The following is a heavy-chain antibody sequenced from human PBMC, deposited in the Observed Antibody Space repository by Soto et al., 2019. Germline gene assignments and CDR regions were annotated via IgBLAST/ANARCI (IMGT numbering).Heavy chain of an antibody. CDR3: ARRVGATPPRD. J-gene: IGHJ4*02. V-gene: IGHV4-61*01. D-gene: IGHD1-26*01. Sequence: QVQLQESGPGLVKPSETLSLTCTVSGTSVSSNSNHWSWVRQPPGKGLEWIGYIYYDGTTNYNPSLKNRGTLSLDTSKNQSSLKVTSVTAVDTAVYYCARRVGATPPRDWGQGTLVTVSS. CDR1: GTSVSSNSNH. CDR2: IYYDGTT.